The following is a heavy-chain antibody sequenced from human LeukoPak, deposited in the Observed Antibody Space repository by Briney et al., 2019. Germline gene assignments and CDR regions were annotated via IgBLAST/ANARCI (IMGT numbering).Heavy chain of an antibody. J-gene: IGHJ4*02. CDR3: ARSPSSPYQIYSSSWDDY. CDR1: GCTFTGYY. CDR2: INPNSGGT. D-gene: IGHD6-13*01. V-gene: IGHV1-2*02. Sequence: ASVKVSCKASGCTFTGYYIHWVRQAPGQGLEWMGWINPNSGGTNYAQKFQGRVTMTRDTSISTAYMELSRLRSDDTAVYYCARSPSSPYQIYSSSWDDYWGQGTLVTVSS.